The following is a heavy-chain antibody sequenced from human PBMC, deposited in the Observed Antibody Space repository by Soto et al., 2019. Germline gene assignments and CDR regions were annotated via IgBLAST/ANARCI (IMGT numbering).Heavy chain of an antibody. D-gene: IGHD3-10*01. V-gene: IGHV4-4*02. Sequence: SDTLSLTYTYSGGAISSSNWWRWGRQPPGKGLEWIGQIYHSGSTNYNPSLKCRVTISVDKSKNQFSLKLSSVTAADTAVYYCARAPALGYYGSGSYYKSPLDYYYGMDVWGQGTTVT. CDR3: ARAPALGYYGSGSYYKSPLDYYYGMDV. J-gene: IGHJ6*02. CDR1: GGAISSSNW. CDR2: IYHSGST.